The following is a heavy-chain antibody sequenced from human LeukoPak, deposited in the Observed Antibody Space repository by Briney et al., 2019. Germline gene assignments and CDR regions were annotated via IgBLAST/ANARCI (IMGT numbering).Heavy chain of an antibody. J-gene: IGHJ4*02. CDR2: IYSSGNT. CDR1: GASISSDY. D-gene: IGHD3-22*01. CDR3: ARDRLRLGSGYLSAKNPDAVWAYYFDY. V-gene: IGHV4-4*07. Sequence: PSETLSLTCSVSGASISSDYWSWIRQPAGRGLEWIGRIYSSGNTNYNPSLKSRVTMSVDTSKNQVSLKLRSVTAADTAVYFCARDRLRLGSGYLSAKNPDAVWAYYFDYWGQGILVTVSS.